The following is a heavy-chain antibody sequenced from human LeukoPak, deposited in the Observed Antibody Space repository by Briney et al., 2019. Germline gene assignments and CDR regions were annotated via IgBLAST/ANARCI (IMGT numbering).Heavy chain of an antibody. Sequence: PSETLSLTCAVYGGSFSGYYWSWIRQPPGKGLEWIGEINHSGSTNYNPSLKSRVTISVDTSKKQSSLKLSSVTAADTAVYYCARVGYDILTGYYKSYFDYWGQGTLVTVSS. J-gene: IGHJ4*02. CDR3: ARVGYDILTGYYKSYFDY. V-gene: IGHV4-34*01. D-gene: IGHD3-9*01. CDR1: GGSFSGYY. CDR2: INHSGST.